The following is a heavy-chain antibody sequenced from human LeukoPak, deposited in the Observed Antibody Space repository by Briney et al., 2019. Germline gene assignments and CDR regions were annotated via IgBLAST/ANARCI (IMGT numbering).Heavy chain of an antibody. D-gene: IGHD6-6*01. CDR3: ARTYSSSSKFAGRREKGYYYYMDV. CDR2: INPNSGGT. CDR1: GYTFTGYF. V-gene: IGHV1-2*02. J-gene: IGHJ6*03. Sequence: SVKVSCKASGYTFTGYFMHWVRQAPGQGLEWMGWINPNSGGTNYAQKLQGRVTMTTDTSTSTAYMELRSLRSEDTAVYYCARTYSSSSKFAGRREKGYYYYMDVWGKGTTVTVSS.